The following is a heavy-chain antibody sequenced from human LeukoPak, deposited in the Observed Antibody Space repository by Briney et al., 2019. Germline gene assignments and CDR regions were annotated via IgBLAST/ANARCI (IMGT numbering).Heavy chain of an antibody. V-gene: IGHV3-11*04. CDR1: GFIFSDCY. D-gene: IGHD1-26*01. Sequence: PGGSLRLSCAASGFIFSDCYMSWIRQAPGKGLEWISYISSSGTIIYYADSVKGRFTISRDNARNSLYLQMNSLRAEDTAVYYCARGATYAYYQDYWGQGTLVTVSS. CDR2: ISSSGTII. CDR3: ARGATYAYYQDY. J-gene: IGHJ4*02.